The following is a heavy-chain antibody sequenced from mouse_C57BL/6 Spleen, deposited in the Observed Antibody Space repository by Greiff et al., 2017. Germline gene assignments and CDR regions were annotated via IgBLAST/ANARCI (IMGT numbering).Heavy chain of an antibody. J-gene: IGHJ2*01. Sequence: EVKLVESGGGLVKPGGSLKLSCAASGFTFSSYTMSWVRQTPEKRLEWVATISGGGGNTYYPDSVKGRFTISRDNAKNTLYLQMSSLRSEDTALYYCARRDYSIYFDYWGQGTTLTVSS. CDR1: GFTFSSYT. CDR2: ISGGGGNT. D-gene: IGHD2-5*01. V-gene: IGHV5-9*01. CDR3: ARRDYSIYFDY.